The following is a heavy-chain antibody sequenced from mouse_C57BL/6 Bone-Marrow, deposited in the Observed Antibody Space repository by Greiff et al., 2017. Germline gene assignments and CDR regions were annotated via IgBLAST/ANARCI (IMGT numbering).Heavy chain of an antibody. CDR1: GFTFSDFY. V-gene: IGHV7-1*01. Sequence: EVQLVESGGGLVQSGRSLRLSCATSGFTFSDFYMEWVRQAPGKGLEWIAASRNKANDYTTDYSASVKGRFIVSRDTSQSILYLQMNALRAEDTAIYYCARDADYGNSRDWYFDVWGTGTTVTVSS. D-gene: IGHD2-1*01. J-gene: IGHJ1*03. CDR3: ARDADYGNSRDWYFDV. CDR2: SRNKANDYTT.